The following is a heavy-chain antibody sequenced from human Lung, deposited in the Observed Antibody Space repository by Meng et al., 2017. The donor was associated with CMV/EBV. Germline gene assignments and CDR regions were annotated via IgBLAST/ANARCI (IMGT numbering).Heavy chain of an antibody. CDR2: LTTQKLNT. Sequence: FTGSGSRWVRRAPGPGLEWLGWLTTQKLNTNHAQNSQGRLTVTIVRATSTDHMELSSTGDDDTAVYSCARAGWLNELIGRSSWYGFIDWGQGTLVTVSS. CDR3: ARAGWLNELIGRSSWYGFID. V-gene: IGHV1-18*01. CDR1: FTGSG. J-gene: IGHJ4*02. D-gene: IGHD6-19*01.